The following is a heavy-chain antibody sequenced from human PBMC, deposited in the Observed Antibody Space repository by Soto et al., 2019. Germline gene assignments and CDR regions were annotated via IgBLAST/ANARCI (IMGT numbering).Heavy chain of an antibody. CDR3: ARGIVVVPAAMNNWFDP. D-gene: IGHD2-2*01. V-gene: IGHV4-31*03. J-gene: IGHJ5*02. Sequence: SETLSLTCTVSGGSISSGGYYWSWIRQHPGKGLEWIGYIYYSGSTYYNPSLKSRVTISVDTSKNQFSLKLSSVTAADTAVYYCARGIVVVPAAMNNWFDPWGQGTLVTVSS. CDR2: IYYSGST. CDR1: GGSISSGGYY.